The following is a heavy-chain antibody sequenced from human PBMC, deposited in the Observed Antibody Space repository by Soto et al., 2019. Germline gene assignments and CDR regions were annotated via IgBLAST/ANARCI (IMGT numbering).Heavy chain of an antibody. CDR3: ARDSRNDYDSSGLSYGMDG. V-gene: IGHV3-48*02. CDR2: ISSSSSTI. CDR1: GFTFSSYS. Sequence: GGSLRLSCAASGFTFSSYSMNWVRQAPGKGQEWVSYISSSSSTIYYADSVKGRFTISRDNAKNSLYLQMNSLRDEDTAVYYCARDSRNDYDSSGLSYGMDGWGQGSTVTVSS. D-gene: IGHD3-22*01. J-gene: IGHJ6*02.